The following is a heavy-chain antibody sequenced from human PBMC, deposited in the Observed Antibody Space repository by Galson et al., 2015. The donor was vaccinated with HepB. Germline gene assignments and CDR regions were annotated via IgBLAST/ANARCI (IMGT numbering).Heavy chain of an antibody. J-gene: IGHJ4*02. D-gene: IGHD3-22*01. CDR1: GFTFSDYY. CDR2: IKQDGSEK. V-gene: IGHV3-7*03. CDR3: ARRGGRYYYDTSEYPHAFDY. Sequence: SLRLSCAASGFTFSDYYMSWIRQAPGKGLEWVANIKQDGSEKSYVDSVKGRFTISRDNAKNSLYLQMSSLRAEDTAIYYCARRGGRYYYDTSEYPHAFDYWGQGTLVTVSS.